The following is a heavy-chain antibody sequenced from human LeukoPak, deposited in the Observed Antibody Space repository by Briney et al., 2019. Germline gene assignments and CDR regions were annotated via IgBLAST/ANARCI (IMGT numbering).Heavy chain of an antibody. CDR3: ASRYVSGNPLYFFDY. J-gene: IGHJ4*02. D-gene: IGHD5-12*01. Sequence: SETLSLTCAVYGESFSGYFWSWIRQPPGKGLERIGEINHSGSTNYNPSLKSRVTISVDTSMNQFSLKLNSVAAADTAVYYCASRYVSGNPLYFFDYWGQGTLVTVSS. CDR2: INHSGST. V-gene: IGHV4-34*01. CDR1: GESFSGYF.